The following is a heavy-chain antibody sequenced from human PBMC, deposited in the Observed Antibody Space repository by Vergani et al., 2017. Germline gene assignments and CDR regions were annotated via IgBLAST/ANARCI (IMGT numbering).Heavy chain of an antibody. CDR3: ARHLAYCGGDCYPYYYGMDV. D-gene: IGHD2-21*02. CDR2: IYYSGST. Sequence: QVQLQESGPGLVKPSETLSLTCTVSGGSISSYYWSWIRQPPGKGLEWIGYIYYSGSTNYNPSLKSRVTISVDTSKNQFSLKLSSVTAADTAVYYCARHLAYCGGDCYPYYYGMDVWGQGP. V-gene: IGHV4-59*08. CDR1: GGSISSYY. J-gene: IGHJ6*02.